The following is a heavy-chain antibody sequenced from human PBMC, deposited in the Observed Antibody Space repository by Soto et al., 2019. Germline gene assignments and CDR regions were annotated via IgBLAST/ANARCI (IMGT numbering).Heavy chain of an antibody. Sequence: QVQLVQSGAEVKKPGASVKVSCKASGYTFTSYDINWVRQATGQGLELMGWMNPTRGNTGYAQKFKGTVTMTRNTPITTAYMALSSLRSEDTAVYYCARRGYSSSWYYYYYYGMDVWGQGTTVTVSS. CDR2: MNPTRGNT. CDR1: GYTFTSYD. J-gene: IGHJ6*02. CDR3: ARRGYSSSWYYYYYYGMDV. V-gene: IGHV1-8*01. D-gene: IGHD6-13*01.